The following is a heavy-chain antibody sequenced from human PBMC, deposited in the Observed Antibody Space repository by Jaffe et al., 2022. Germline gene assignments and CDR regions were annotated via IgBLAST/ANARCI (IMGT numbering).Heavy chain of an antibody. D-gene: IGHD5-12*01. CDR3: AKSLTVNIVATYFDY. CDR1: GFTFSSNA. CDR2: ISGSGDRT. Sequence: EVQLLESGGDLVQPGGSLRLSCAASGFTFSSNAMSWVRQAPGKGLEWVSGISGSGDRTYYADSVKGRFTVSRDNSKNTLYLQVNSLRTEDTAVYYCAKSLTVNIVATYFDYWGQGTLVTVSS. J-gene: IGHJ4*02. V-gene: IGHV3-23*01.